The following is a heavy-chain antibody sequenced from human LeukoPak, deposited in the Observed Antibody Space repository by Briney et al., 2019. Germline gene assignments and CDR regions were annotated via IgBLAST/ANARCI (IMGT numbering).Heavy chain of an antibody. J-gene: IGHJ5*02. CDR2: ISGSGGST. Sequence: GGSLRLSCAASGFTFSTYSMNWVRQAPGKGLEWVSAISGSGGSTYYADSVKGRFTISRDNSKNTLYLQMNSLRAEDTAVYYCAKDLSRQYSYGYHNWSDPWGQGTLVTVSS. CDR3: AKDLSRQYSYGYHNWSDP. CDR1: GFTFSTYS. D-gene: IGHD5-18*01. V-gene: IGHV3-23*01.